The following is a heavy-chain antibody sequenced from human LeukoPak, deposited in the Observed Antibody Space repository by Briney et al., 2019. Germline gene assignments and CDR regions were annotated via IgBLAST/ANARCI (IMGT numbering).Heavy chain of an antibody. V-gene: IGHV3-21*04. D-gene: IGHD3-22*01. Sequence: GGSLRLSCAASGFTFSSYSMTWVRQAPGKGLEWVSSISSSSSYIYYADSVKGRFTISRDNSKNTLYLQMNSLRAEDTAVYYCARGSSGYLPYFDYWGQGTLVTVSS. CDR1: GFTFSSYS. CDR2: ISSSSSYI. CDR3: ARGSSGYLPYFDY. J-gene: IGHJ4*02.